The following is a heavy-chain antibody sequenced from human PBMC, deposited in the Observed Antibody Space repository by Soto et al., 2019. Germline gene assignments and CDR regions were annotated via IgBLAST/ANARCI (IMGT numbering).Heavy chain of an antibody. CDR2: IYPGDSDT. Sequence: PGESLKISCKGSGYSFAGYWITWVRQKPGKGLERMGIIYPGDSDTRYSPSFQGQVTISADKSITTTYLQWSSLKASDTAIHYCARLFDTSGWYDYWGQGTLVTVSS. CDR1: GYSFAGYW. V-gene: IGHV5-51*01. J-gene: IGHJ4*02. CDR3: ARLFDTSGWYDY. D-gene: IGHD6-19*01.